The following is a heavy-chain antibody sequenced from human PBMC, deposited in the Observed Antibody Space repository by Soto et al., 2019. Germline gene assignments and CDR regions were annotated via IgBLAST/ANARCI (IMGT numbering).Heavy chain of an antibody. CDR2: IYSSGNS. CDR3: ASALTGDYVGFAY. CDR1: GASISRDDYY. Sequence: QVQLQESGPGLVKPSETLSLTCSVSGASISRDDYYWSWIRPHPGKGLEWIAYIYSSGNSYYNPSLSSRVALSLDTSKNQFSLRLSSVTSADTGVYYCASALTGDYVGFAYWGQGTPATVSS. D-gene: IGHD3-9*01. V-gene: IGHV4-31*03. J-gene: IGHJ4*02.